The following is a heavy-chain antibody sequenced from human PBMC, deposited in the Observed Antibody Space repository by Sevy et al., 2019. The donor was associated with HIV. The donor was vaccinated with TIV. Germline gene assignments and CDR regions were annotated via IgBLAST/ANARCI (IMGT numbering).Heavy chain of an antibody. CDR2: IIGSVGST. Sequence: GGSLRLSCAASGFSFSTYAMSWVRQAPGKGLEWVSGIIGSVGSTYYADSVKGRFTISRDNSKSTLYLQMNSLRAEDTAVYYCAKDRLSVTTYAFHIWGQGTMVTVSS. D-gene: IGHD1-20*01. CDR3: AKDRLSVTTYAFHI. CDR1: GFSFSTYA. J-gene: IGHJ3*02. V-gene: IGHV3-23*01.